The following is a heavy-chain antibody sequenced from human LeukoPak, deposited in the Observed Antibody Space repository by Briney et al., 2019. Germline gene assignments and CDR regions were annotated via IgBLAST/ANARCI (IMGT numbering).Heavy chain of an antibody. CDR3: ARDPSSAAMVASLDY. CDR1: GFTFSSYS. D-gene: IGHD5-18*01. J-gene: IGHJ4*02. V-gene: IGHV3-21*01. CDR2: ISSSSSYI. Sequence: SGGSLRLSCAASGFTFSSYSMNWVRQAPGKGLEWVSSISSSSSYIYYADSVKGRFTISRDNAKNSLYLQMNSLRAEDTAVYYCARDPSSAAMVASLDYWGQGTLVTVSS.